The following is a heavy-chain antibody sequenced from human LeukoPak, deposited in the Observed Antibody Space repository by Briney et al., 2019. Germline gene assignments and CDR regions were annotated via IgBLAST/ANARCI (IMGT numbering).Heavy chain of an antibody. Sequence: GASVKVSCKASGYTFTSYGISWVRQAPGQGLEWMGWISAYNGNTNYAQKLQGRVTMTTDTSTSTAYMELRSLRSDDTAVYYCAGDCLRLGLGVGGSCYSGRDAFDIWGQGTMVTVSS. V-gene: IGHV1-18*04. D-gene: IGHD2-15*01. CDR3: AGDCLRLGLGVGGSCYSGRDAFDI. CDR2: ISAYNGNT. CDR1: GYTFTSYG. J-gene: IGHJ3*02.